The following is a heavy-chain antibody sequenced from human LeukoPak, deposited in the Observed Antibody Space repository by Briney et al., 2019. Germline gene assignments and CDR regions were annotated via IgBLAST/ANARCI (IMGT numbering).Heavy chain of an antibody. CDR1: GFTFSGSA. CDR3: AKGIYSSGWSYFDY. V-gene: IGHV3-73*01. CDR2: IRSKANSYAT. Sequence: GGSLKLSCAASGFTFSGSAMHWVRQASGRGLEWVGRIRSKANSYATAYAASVKGRFTISRDDSKNTAYLQMNSLKTEDTAVYYCAKGIYSSGWSYFDYWGHGTLVTVSS. D-gene: IGHD6-19*01. J-gene: IGHJ4*01.